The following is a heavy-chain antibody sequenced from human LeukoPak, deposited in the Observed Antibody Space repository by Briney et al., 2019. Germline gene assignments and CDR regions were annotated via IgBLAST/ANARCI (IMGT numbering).Heavy chain of an antibody. D-gene: IGHD6-13*01. CDR3: AKAYSSSWGGDFDY. CDR2: ISGGGVST. CDR1: GFTFSSYA. Sequence: GSLRLSCAASGFTFSSYAMSWVRQAPGKGLEWVSVISGGGVSTYYADSVKGRFTISRDNSKNTLYLQMNSLRAEDTAVYYCAKAYSSSWGGDFDYWGQGTLVTVSS. J-gene: IGHJ4*02. V-gene: IGHV3-23*01.